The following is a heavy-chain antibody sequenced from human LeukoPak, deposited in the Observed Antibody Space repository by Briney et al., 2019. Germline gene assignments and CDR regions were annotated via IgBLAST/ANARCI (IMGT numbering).Heavy chain of an antibody. J-gene: IGHJ4*02. CDR2: IIPIFGTA. Sequence: ASVKVSCKASGGTFSSYAISWVRQAPGQGLEWMGGIIPIFGTANYAQKFQGGVTITTDESTSTAYMEMRRLRSEDTAVYYCARSPEGIVVVPAAMGWSGYYTYWGQGTLVTVSS. CDR1: GGTFSSYA. D-gene: IGHD2-2*01. CDR3: ARSPEGIVVVPAAMGWSGYYTY. V-gene: IGHV1-69*05.